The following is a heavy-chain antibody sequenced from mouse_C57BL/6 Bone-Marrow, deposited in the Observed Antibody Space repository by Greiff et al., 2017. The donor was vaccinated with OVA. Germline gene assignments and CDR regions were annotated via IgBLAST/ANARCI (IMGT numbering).Heavy chain of an antibody. V-gene: IGHV5-6*01. Sequence: EVQGVESGGELVKPGGSLKLSCAASGFTFSSYGMSWVRQTPDQRLEWVATISSGGGCTYYPDSVKGRFTLSRDNATNTLYLQMSSLKSEDTVMYYCARRDYYAMDYWGQGTTVTVSS. J-gene: IGHJ4*01. CDR2: ISSGGGCT. CDR3: ARRDYYAMDY. CDR1: GFTFSSYG.